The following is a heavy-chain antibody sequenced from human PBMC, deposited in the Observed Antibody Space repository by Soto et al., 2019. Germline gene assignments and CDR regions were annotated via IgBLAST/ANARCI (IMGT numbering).Heavy chain of an antibody. Sequence: SETLSLTCAVYGGSFSGYYWTWIRQPPGTGLEWIGEINHSGSTNYNPSLKSRVTISVDTSKNQFSLKLTSVTAADTAVYYCARDKPTGLFFSWGQVILVTFSS. CDR3: ARDKPTGLFFS. J-gene: IGHJ5*02. D-gene: IGHD2-8*02. CDR2: INHSGST. V-gene: IGHV4-34*01. CDR1: GGSFSGYY.